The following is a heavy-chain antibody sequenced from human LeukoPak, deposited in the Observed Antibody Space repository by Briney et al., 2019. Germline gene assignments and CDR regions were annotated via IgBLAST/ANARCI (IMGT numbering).Heavy chain of an antibody. CDR2: IKSKTDGGTT. CDR3: TKSMVRGVIITLNY. J-gene: IGHJ4*02. Sequence: PGGSLRLSCAASGFTFSNAWMSWVRQAPGKGLECVGCIKSKTDGGTTDYAAPVKGRFTISRDDSTNTLYLQMNSLKTEDTAVYYCTKSMVRGVIITLNYWGQGTLVTVSS. CDR1: GFTFSNAW. D-gene: IGHD3-10*01. V-gene: IGHV3-15*01.